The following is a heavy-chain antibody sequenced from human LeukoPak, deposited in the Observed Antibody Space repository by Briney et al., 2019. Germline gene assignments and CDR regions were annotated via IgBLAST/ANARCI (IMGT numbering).Heavy chain of an antibody. CDR3: ARGHSSSWYVPHLDY. CDR2: IYYSGST. D-gene: IGHD6-13*01. V-gene: IGHV4-59*01. CDR1: GGSLSSYY. J-gene: IGHJ4*02. Sequence: SETLSLTCTVSGGSLSSYYWSWIRQPPGKGLEWIGYIYYSGSTNYNPSLKSRVTISVDTSKNQFSLKLSSVTAADTAVYYCARGHSSSWYVPHLDYWGQGTLVTVSS.